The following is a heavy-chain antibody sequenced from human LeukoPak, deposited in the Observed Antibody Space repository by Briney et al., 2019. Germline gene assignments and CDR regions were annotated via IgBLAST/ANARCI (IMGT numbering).Heavy chain of an antibody. CDR1: GYSFTSYW. V-gene: IGHV5-51*01. J-gene: IGHJ4*02. D-gene: IGHD2-15*01. CDR3: ARGYCGGGSCYPAFDY. Sequence: GESLKISCKGSGYSFTSYWIGWVRQMPGKGLEWMGIIYPGDSDTRYSPSFQGQVTISADKSISTAYLQWSSLKASDTAMYYCARGYCGGGSCYPAFDYWGQGTLVTVSS. CDR2: IYPGDSDT.